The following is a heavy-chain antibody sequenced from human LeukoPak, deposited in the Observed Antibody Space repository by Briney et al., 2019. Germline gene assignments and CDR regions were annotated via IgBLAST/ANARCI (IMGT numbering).Heavy chain of an antibody. CDR2: ISAYNGNT. V-gene: IGHV1-18*04. CDR3: ARDPSGSSPYFDY. Sequence: GASVKVSCKASGYTFTGYYMHWVRQAPGQGLEWMGWISAYNGNTNYAQKLQGRVTMTTDTSTSTAYMELRSLRSDDTAVYYCARDPSGSSPYFDYWGQGTLVTVSS. J-gene: IGHJ4*02. CDR1: GYTFTGYY. D-gene: IGHD1-26*01.